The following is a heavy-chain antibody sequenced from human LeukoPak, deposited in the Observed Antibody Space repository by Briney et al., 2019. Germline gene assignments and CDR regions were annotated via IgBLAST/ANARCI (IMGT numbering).Heavy chain of an antibody. Sequence: ASVKVSCKTSGYTFTSYSINWVRQAPGQGLECMGWINPYNDNTNYAQKLQGRVTMTTDTSTSTAYMELRSLRSDDTAVYYCARDGLVATYYYDSSGYYGSFDYWGQGTLVTVSS. CDR1: GYTFTSYS. V-gene: IGHV1-18*01. J-gene: IGHJ4*02. CDR2: INPYNDNT. CDR3: ARDGLVATYYYDSSGYYGSFDY. D-gene: IGHD3-22*01.